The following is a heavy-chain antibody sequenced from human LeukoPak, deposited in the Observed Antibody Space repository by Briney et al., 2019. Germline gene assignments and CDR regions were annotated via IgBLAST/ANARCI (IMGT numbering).Heavy chain of an antibody. J-gene: IGHJ6*03. CDR1: GYTFTSYD. CDR3: ARSHCSSTSCYKAYRPNYMDV. V-gene: IGHV1-8*03. CDR2: MNPNSGNT. D-gene: IGHD2-2*02. Sequence: ASVKVSCKASGYTFTSYDINWVRQAAGQGLEWMGWMNPNSGNTGYAQKFQGRVTITRNTSISTAYMELSSLRSEDTAVYYCARSHCSSTSCYKAYRPNYMDVWGKGTTVTVSS.